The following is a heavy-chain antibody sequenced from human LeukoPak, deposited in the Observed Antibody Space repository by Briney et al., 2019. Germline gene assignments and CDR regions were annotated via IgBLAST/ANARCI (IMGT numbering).Heavy chain of an antibody. CDR1: GFTFSSYA. CDR3: ARDHRRSYGMDV. CDR2: ISYDGSNK. J-gene: IGHJ6*04. Sequence: GRSLRLSCAASGFTFSSYAMHWVRQAPGKGLEWVAVISYDGSNKYYADSVKGRFTISRDNSKNTLYLQMNSLRAEDTAVYYCARDHRRSYGMDVWRKGPTVTVSS. V-gene: IGHV3-30*04.